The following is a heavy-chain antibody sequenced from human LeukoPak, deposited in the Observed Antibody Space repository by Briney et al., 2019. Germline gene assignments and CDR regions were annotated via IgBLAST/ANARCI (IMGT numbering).Heavy chain of an antibody. D-gene: IGHD3-10*01. Sequence: ASVKVSCKTSGYTFTSYGISWVRQAAGRGLEWMGWMNPNSGNTGYAQKFQGRVTITRNTSISTAYMELSSLRSEDTAVYYCARVNGYGSGSYLYYFDYWGQGTLVTVSS. V-gene: IGHV1-8*03. CDR1: GYTFTSYG. CDR3: ARVNGYGSGSYLYYFDY. J-gene: IGHJ4*02. CDR2: MNPNSGNT.